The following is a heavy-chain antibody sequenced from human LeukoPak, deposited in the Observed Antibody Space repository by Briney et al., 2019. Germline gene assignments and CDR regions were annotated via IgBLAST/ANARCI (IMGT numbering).Heavy chain of an antibody. D-gene: IGHD6-13*01. J-gene: IGHJ3*02. CDR1: GFTFSDYY. V-gene: IGHV3-11*04. CDR3: ARALRHPRGIGDDAFDI. CDR2: ISSSGSTI. Sequence: TGGSLRLSCAASGFTFSDYYMSWIRQAPGKGLEWVSYISSSGSTIYYADSVKGRFTISRDNAKNSLYLQMNSLRAEDTAVYYCARALRHPRGIGDDAFDIWGQGTMVTVSS.